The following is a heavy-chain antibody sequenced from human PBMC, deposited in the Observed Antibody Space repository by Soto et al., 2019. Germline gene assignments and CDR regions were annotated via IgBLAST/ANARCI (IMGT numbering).Heavy chain of an antibody. J-gene: IGHJ5*02. CDR1: GGSISSGGYY. V-gene: IGHV4-31*03. CDR3: ARVWSLNWFDP. CDR2: IYYSGST. D-gene: IGHD3-3*01. Sequence: PSETLSLTCTVSGGSISSGGYYWSWIRQHPGKGLEWIGYIYYSGSTYYNPSLKSRVTISVDTSKNQFSLKLSSVTAADTAVYYCARVWSLNWFDPWGQGTLVTVSS.